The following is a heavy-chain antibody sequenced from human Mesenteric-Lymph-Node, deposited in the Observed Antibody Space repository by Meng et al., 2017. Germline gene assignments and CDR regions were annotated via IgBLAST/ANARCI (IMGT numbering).Heavy chain of an antibody. CDR3: ATVLHCTNGVCYLGGWFDP. J-gene: IGHJ5*02. CDR1: GYTLTELS. CDR2: FDPEDGET. D-gene: IGHD2-8*01. V-gene: IGHV1-24*01. Sequence: ASVKVSCKVSGYTLTELSMHWVRQAPGKGLEWMGGFDPEDGETIYAQKFQGRVTMTEDTSTDTAYMELSSLRSEDTAVYYCATVLHCTNGVCYLGGWFDPWGQGTRVTGSS.